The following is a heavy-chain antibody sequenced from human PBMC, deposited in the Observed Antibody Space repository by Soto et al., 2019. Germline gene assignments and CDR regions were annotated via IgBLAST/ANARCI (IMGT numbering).Heavy chain of an antibody. CDR2: IKSKTDGGTT. CDR1: GFTFSNAW. V-gene: IGHV3-15*07. Sequence: GGSLRLSCAASGFTFSNAWMNWVRQAPGKGLEWVGRIKSKTDGGTTDYAAPVKGRFTISRDDSKNTLYLQMSSLKTEDTAVYYCTTSLRFLEWLSPGLYYYGMDVWGQGTTVTVSS. D-gene: IGHD3-3*01. J-gene: IGHJ6*02. CDR3: TTSLRFLEWLSPGLYYYGMDV.